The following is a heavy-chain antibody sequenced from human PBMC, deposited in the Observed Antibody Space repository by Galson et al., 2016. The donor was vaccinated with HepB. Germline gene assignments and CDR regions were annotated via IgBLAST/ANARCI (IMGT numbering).Heavy chain of an antibody. D-gene: IGHD6-19*01. V-gene: IGHV5-51*01. Sequence: QSGAEVKKPGESLKISCKGSGYSFTSYWIGWVRQMPGKGLEWMGIIYPGDSDTRDSPSFQGQVTISADKSISTAYLQWSSLKASDTAMYYCARKALGGIAVAGNKWFDPWGQGTLVTVSS. J-gene: IGHJ5*02. CDR2: IYPGDSDT. CDR3: ARKALGGIAVAGNKWFDP. CDR1: GYSFTSYW.